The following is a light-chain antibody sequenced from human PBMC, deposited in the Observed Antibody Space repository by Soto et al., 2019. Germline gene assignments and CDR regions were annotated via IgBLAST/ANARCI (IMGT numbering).Light chain of an antibody. CDR1: QSLSSNF. J-gene: IGKJ1*01. CDR3: QQYNSYSST. V-gene: IGKV3-20*01. Sequence: EIVLTQSPATLSLSPGERATLSCRASQSLSSNFLAWYQQKPGQPPRLLIYDPSTRATGFPDRFSGSGSGTDFTLTIIRLEPEDFATYYCQQYNSYSSTFGQGTKVEIK. CDR2: DPS.